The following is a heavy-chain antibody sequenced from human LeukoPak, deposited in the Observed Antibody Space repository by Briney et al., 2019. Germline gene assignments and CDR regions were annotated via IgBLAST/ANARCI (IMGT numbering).Heavy chain of an antibody. CDR1: GDSVSSNSAA. D-gene: IGHD3-10*01. Sequence: SQTLSLTCAISGDSVSSNSAAWNWIRQSPSRGLEWLGRTYYRSKWNNDYAVSVKSRITINPDTSKNQFSLQLNSVTPEGTAVYYCARVRYGLGDLLAHEAFDIWGQGTMVTVSS. V-gene: IGHV6-1*01. J-gene: IGHJ3*02. CDR3: ARVRYGLGDLLAHEAFDI. CDR2: TYYRSKWNN.